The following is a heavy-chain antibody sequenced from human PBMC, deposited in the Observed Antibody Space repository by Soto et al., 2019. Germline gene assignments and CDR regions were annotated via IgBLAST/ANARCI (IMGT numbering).Heavy chain of an antibody. D-gene: IGHD3-10*01. CDR2: ISSSSSYI. CDR3: ARDSGNYGSGSYYKPFDP. V-gene: IGHV3-21*01. J-gene: IGHJ5*02. Sequence: EVQLVESGGGLVKPGGSLRLSCAASGFTFSSYSMNWVRQAPGKGLEWVSSISSSSSYIYYADSVKGRFTIYRDNAKNSLYLQMNILRAEDTAVYYCARDSGNYGSGSYYKPFDPWGQGTLVTVSS. CDR1: GFTFSSYS.